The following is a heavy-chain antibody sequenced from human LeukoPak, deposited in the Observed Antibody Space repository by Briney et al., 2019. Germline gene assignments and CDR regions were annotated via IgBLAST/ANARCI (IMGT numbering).Heavy chain of an antibody. Sequence: SETLSLTCTVSGGSISSSSYYWSWIRRPPGKGLEWIGYIYYSGSTNYNPSLKSRVTISVDTSKNQFSLKLSSVTAADTAVYYCAGKTNYGDYPYWGQGTLVTVSS. CDR3: AGKTNYGDYPY. CDR1: GGSISSSSYY. CDR2: IYYSGST. J-gene: IGHJ4*02. D-gene: IGHD4-17*01. V-gene: IGHV4-61*05.